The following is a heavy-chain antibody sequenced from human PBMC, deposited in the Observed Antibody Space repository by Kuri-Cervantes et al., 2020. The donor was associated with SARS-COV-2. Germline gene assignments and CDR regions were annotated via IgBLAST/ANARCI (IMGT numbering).Heavy chain of an antibody. V-gene: IGHV4-30-4*08. D-gene: IGHD3-22*01. J-gene: IGHJ4*02. CDR1: GGSISSGDYY. CDR2: IYYSGST. Sequence: SETLSLTCTVSGGSISSGDYYWSWIRQPPGKGLEWIGYIYYSGSTYYNPSLKSRVTISVDTSKNQFSLKLSSVTAADTAVYYCARQSYYDSSGYYYVHKSYYFDYWGQGTLVTVSS. CDR3: ARQSYYDSSGYYYVHKSYYFDY.